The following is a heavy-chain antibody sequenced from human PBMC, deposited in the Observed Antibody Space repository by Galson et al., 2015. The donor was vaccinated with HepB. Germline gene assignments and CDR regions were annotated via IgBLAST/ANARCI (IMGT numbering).Heavy chain of an antibody. CDR3: ARDGAEPSRYCSGGSCRTYYYYGMDV. D-gene: IGHD2-15*01. CDR1: GFTFSSYS. J-gene: IGHJ6*02. Sequence: SLRLSCAASGFTFSSYSMNWVRQAPGKGLEWVSYISSSSSTIYYADSVKGRFTISRDNAKNSLYLQMNSLRDEDTAVYYCARDGAEPSRYCSGGSCRTYYYYGMDVWGQGTTVTVSS. V-gene: IGHV3-48*02. CDR2: ISSSSSTI.